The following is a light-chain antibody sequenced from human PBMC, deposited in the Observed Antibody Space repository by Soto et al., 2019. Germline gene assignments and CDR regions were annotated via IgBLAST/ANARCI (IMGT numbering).Light chain of an antibody. CDR3: CSYAGSYTWV. V-gene: IGLV2-11*01. CDR1: SSDVGSYNL. CDR2: DVS. Sequence: QSALTQPRSVSGSPGQSVTISCTGTSSDVGSYNLVSWYQQHPGKAPKLLIYDVSDRPSGVPDRFSGSKSGDTASLTISGLPAEDEADYYCCSYAGSYTWVFGGGTTLPVL. J-gene: IGLJ3*02.